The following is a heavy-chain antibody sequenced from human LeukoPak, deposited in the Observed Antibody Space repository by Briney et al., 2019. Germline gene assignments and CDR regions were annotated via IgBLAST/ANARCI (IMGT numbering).Heavy chain of an antibody. CDR2: IKQDGSEK. V-gene: IGHV3-7*01. D-gene: IGHD6-13*01. J-gene: IGHJ4*02. Sequence: PGGSLRLSCAASGFTFSSYWMSWVRQAPGKGLEWVANIKQDGSEKYYVDSVKGRFTISRDNAKNSLYLQMNSLRAEDTAVYYCARDGWYSEQQLVLDKAPPVYYFDYWGQGTLVTVSS. CDR3: ARDGWYSEQQLVLDKAPPVYYFDY. CDR1: GFTFSSYW.